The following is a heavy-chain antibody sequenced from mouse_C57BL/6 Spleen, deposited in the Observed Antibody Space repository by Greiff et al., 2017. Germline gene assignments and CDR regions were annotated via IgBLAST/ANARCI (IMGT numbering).Heavy chain of an antibody. CDR1: GYTFTSYW. J-gene: IGHJ4*01. Sequence: QVQLQQPGAELVKPGASVKLSCKASGYTFTSYWMHWVKQRPGQGLEWIGMIHPNSGSKHYNAQFKSKATLTVDKAASTAYMQLSSLTSEDSSVYCCANYYGRYAMDYWGQGTSVTVSS. CDR2: IHPNSGSK. V-gene: IGHV1-64*01. D-gene: IGHD1-1*01. CDR3: ANYYGRYAMDY.